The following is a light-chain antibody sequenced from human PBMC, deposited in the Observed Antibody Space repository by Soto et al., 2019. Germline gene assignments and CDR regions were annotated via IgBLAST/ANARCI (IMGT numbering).Light chain of an antibody. J-gene: IGKJ1*01. Sequence: EIVLTQFPGTLSFSPGERATLSCRASQSVGSNYLAWYQQRPGQPPNLLIFGASHRAPDIPDRFSGSGSGTDFTLTISRLEPEDVAVYYCQQYGSSIQTFGQGTKVEIK. CDR1: QSVGSNY. CDR2: GAS. CDR3: QQYGSSIQT. V-gene: IGKV3-20*01.